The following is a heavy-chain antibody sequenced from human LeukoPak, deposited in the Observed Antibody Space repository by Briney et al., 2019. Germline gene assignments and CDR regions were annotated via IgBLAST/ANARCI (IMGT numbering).Heavy chain of an antibody. D-gene: IGHD1-7*01. J-gene: IGHJ4*02. CDR1: GYIFTDYY. Sequence: GASVKVSCKASGYIFTDYYLHWVRQAPGRGLEWMAWINPKSGGTKYAQKFEGRVTMTRDTSSSTAYMEVSRLRSDDTAVYYCTRDRTTEEGGHCDYWGQGTQVTVSS. CDR2: INPKSGGT. CDR3: TRDRTTEEGGHCDY. V-gene: IGHV1-2*02.